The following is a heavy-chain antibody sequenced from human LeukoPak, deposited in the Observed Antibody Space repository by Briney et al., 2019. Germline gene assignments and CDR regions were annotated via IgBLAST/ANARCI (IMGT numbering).Heavy chain of an antibody. D-gene: IGHD5-12*01. V-gene: IGHV1-18*01. J-gene: IGHJ3*02. CDR2: ISAYNGNT. CDR1: GYTFTTYG. CDR3: ARLGRRGGYDAFDI. Sequence: ASEKVSCKGSGYTFTTYGITWVRQGPRQGLEWMGWISAYNGNTNSAQMLQGRVTMTTDTSTSTAYMELRSLRSDDTAVYYCARLGRRGGYDAFDIWGQGTMVTVSS.